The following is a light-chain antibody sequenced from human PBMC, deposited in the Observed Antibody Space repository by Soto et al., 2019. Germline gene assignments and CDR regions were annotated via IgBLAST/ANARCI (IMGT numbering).Light chain of an antibody. CDR3: QQYGNSPRT. Sequence: DIVVTQSPATLSVSPGERATLSCRASQSVSSDLAWYQQKPGQAPRLLIYGASTRATGIPARFSGSGSGTEFTLTINRLEPEDFAVYYCQQYGNSPRTFGQGTKVDIK. CDR1: QSVSSD. CDR2: GAS. V-gene: IGKV3-15*01. J-gene: IGKJ1*01.